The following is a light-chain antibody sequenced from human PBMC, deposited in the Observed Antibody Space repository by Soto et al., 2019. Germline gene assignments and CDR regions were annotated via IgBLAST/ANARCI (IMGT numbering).Light chain of an antibody. CDR1: QSVSSN. J-gene: IGKJ1*01. V-gene: IGKV3-15*01. CDR2: GAS. CDR3: QQYNSWPWT. Sequence: ERVMTQSPATLSVSPGERATLSCRASQSVSSNLAWYQHKPGQAPRLLIYGASTRATGIPARISGSGSGTEFTLTISSLQSEDFAFYYCQQYNSWPWTFGQGTKVEIK.